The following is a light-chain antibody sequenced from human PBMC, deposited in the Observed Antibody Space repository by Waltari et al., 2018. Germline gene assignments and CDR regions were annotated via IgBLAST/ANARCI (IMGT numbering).Light chain of an antibody. Sequence: DVVMTQTPLSSPVTLGQPASISCRSSQSVVQSDGNTYLSWLQQRPGQPPRLLIYKVSSRFSGVPDRFSASGAGTDFTLKISRVEVEDVGVYYCMQAAQFPLTFGQGTKVEIK. CDR3: MQAAQFPLT. CDR2: KVS. CDR1: QSVVQSDGNTY. J-gene: IGKJ1*01. V-gene: IGKV2-24*01.